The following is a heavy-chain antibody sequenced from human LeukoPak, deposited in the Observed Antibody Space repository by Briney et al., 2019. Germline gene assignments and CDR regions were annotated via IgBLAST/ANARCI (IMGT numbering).Heavy chain of an antibody. CDR2: LNADGSGT. Sequence: GGALRLSCAASGFTIGPYAVYWVPDGPGRGLECVSVLNADGSGTFYADSLRRRFTTSRDNSKNSLYLQMNTLTYEDTALFFSATWGFYHNWDVWGQGTSVSV. CDR3: ATWGFYHNWDV. D-gene: IGHD2/OR15-2a*01. V-gene: IGHV3-43*02. J-gene: IGHJ6*01. CDR1: GFTIGPYA.